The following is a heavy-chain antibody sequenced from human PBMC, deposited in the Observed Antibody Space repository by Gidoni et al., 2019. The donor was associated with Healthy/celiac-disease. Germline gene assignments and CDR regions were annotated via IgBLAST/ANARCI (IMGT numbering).Heavy chain of an antibody. J-gene: IGHJ4*02. CDR3: AKSLIVVVIAASDY. V-gene: IGHV3-23*01. CDR1: GLTFSSYA. Sequence: EVQLLESGGGLVQPGGSLRLSCAASGLTFSSYAMSWVRQAPGKGLEWVSAISGSGGSTYYADSVKGRFTISRDNSKNTLYLQMNSLRAEDTAVYYCAKSLIVVVIAASDYWGQGTLVTVSS. CDR2: ISGSGGST. D-gene: IGHD3-22*01.